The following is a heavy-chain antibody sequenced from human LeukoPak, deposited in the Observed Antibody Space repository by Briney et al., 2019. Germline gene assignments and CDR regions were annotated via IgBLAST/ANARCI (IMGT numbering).Heavy chain of an antibody. CDR2: INWNGGST. CDR1: GFTFDDYG. J-gene: IGHJ4*02. Sequence: PGGSLRLSCAASGFTFDDYGMSWGRQAPGKGLEWVSGINWNGGSTGYADSVKGRFTISRDNAKNSLYLQMNSLRAEDTAVYYCAKGRLQLTMGGYWGQGTLVTVSS. D-gene: IGHD4-11*01. V-gene: IGHV3-20*04. CDR3: AKGRLQLTMGGY.